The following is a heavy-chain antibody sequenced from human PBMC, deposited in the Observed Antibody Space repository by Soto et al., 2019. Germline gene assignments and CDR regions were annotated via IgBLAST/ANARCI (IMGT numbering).Heavy chain of an antibody. D-gene: IGHD5-12*01. CDR2: SIPIFGTA. J-gene: IGHJ6*02. CDR3: ARGRGYSGDDHYYYFDMDV. Sequence: SVKVSCKASGGTFNNYPITWVRQAPGEGLEWMGGSIPIFGTANYAQKFQGRVTMSVDESTSTAYMELSSLRSEDTAVYYCARGRGYSGDDHYYYFDMDVWGQGTTVTVSS. CDR1: GGTFNNYP. V-gene: IGHV1-69*13.